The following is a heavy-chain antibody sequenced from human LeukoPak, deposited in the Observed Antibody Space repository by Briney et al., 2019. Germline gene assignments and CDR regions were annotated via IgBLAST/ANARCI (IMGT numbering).Heavy chain of an antibody. J-gene: IGHJ6*02. V-gene: IGHV3-66*01. D-gene: IGHD6-13*01. CDR1: GFTFSSYS. Sequence: GGSLRLSCAASGFTFSSYSMNWVRQAPGKGLEWVSIIYRGGTTDYADSVKGRFTISRDNSKNTLYLQMNSLRAEDTAVYYCARSNIAAAGGDYHYYGMDVWGQGTTVTVSS. CDR3: ARSNIAAAGGDYHYYGMDV. CDR2: IYRGGTT.